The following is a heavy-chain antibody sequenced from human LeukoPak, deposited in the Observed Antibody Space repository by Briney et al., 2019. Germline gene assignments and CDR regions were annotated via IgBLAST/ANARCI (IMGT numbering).Heavy chain of an antibody. V-gene: IGHV3-23*01. CDR2: ISGSGGST. D-gene: IGHD6-6*01. CDR3: AKDLREYSSSPRNAFDI. CDR1: GFTLSSYA. Sequence: GGSLRLSCAGSGFTLSSYAMSWVRQAPGKGLEWVSAISGSGGSTNYADSVKGRFTISRDNSKNTLYLQMNSLRAEDTAVYYCAKDLREYSSSPRNAFDIWGQGTMVTVSS. J-gene: IGHJ3*02.